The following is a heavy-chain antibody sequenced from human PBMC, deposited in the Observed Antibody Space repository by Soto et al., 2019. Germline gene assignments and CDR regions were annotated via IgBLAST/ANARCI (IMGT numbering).Heavy chain of an antibody. Sequence: QVQLVQSGGGVVQPGRSLTLSCAASGVTFNTYAMHWVRQAPGKGLEWVAIVSYDGSNKYYGDSVKGRFTISRDNSKNTLNLQMNSVRAEDTAVYYCAKDRGRYCSGARCYLFDSWGQGTLVTVSS. CDR2: VSYDGSNK. D-gene: IGHD2-15*01. CDR1: GVTFNTYA. V-gene: IGHV3-30*04. J-gene: IGHJ4*02. CDR3: AKDRGRYCSGARCYLFDS.